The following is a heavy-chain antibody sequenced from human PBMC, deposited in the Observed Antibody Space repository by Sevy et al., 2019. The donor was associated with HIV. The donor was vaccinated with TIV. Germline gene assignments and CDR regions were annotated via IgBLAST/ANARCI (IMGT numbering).Heavy chain of an antibody. CDR1: GGSISSYY. Sequence: SETLSLTCTVSGGSISSYYWNWIRQPPGKGLEWIGYIYYSGSTNYNPSLKSRVTISVDTSKNQFSLKLSSVTAADTAVYYCARSSEDSSGYYNNFYYYAMDVWSLGTTVTVSS. J-gene: IGHJ6*02. V-gene: IGHV4-59*01. CDR2: IYYSGST. D-gene: IGHD3-22*01. CDR3: ARSSEDSSGYYNNFYYYAMDV.